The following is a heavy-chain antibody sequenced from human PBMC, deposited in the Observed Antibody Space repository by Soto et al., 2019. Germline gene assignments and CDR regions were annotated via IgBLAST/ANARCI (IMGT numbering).Heavy chain of an antibody. CDR3: ARVGTDYGSGSPYYSDY. D-gene: IGHD3-10*01. CDR2: ISPSSSFL. J-gene: IGHJ4*02. Sequence: VGSLRLSCAASGFSFRSYYMNWVRQAPGRGLEWVSSISPSSSFLNYADSVKGRFTISRDNAKSSVNLQMNSLRAEDTAVYYCARVGTDYGSGSPYYSDYWGQGTLVTVS. CDR1: GFSFRSYY. V-gene: IGHV3-21*06.